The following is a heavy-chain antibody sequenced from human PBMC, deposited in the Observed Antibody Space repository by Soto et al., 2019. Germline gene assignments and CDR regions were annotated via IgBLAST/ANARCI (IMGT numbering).Heavy chain of an antibody. CDR1: GFTVSISY. D-gene: IGHD2-2*01. Sequence: EVQLVESGGALVQPGGSLRLSCAASGFTVSISYMTWVRQVPGKGLEWVSIIYSDGHTYYTDSVKGRFTISRDNSKNTLYLQMSSLRAEDTAVYYCAKGKYCPSTTCFDYWGQGTLVTVSS. CDR2: IYSDGHT. V-gene: IGHV3-66*01. CDR3: AKGKYCPSTTCFDY. J-gene: IGHJ4*02.